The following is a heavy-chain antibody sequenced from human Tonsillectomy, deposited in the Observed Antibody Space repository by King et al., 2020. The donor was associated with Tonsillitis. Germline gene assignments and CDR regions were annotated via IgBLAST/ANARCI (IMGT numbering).Heavy chain of an antibody. D-gene: IGHD2-21*02. CDR2: IYHSGST. CDR1: GGSVSSYY. J-gene: IGHJ4*02. CDR3: ARSLGLRFCGGYCYPPTLFDQ. Sequence: QLQESGPGLVKPSETLSLTCTVSGGSVSSYYWSWIRQSPGMGLEWIGCIYHSGSTIYNPSLKNRVTISIDTSRNQFSLRLSSVSAADTALYFCARSLGLRFCGGYCYPPTLFDQWGQGALVTVSS. V-gene: IGHV4-59*02.